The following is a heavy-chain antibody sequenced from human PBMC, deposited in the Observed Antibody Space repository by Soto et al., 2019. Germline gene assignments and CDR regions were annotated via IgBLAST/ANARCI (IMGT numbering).Heavy chain of an antibody. CDR1: GGSISSYY. D-gene: IGHD3-10*01. V-gene: IGHV4-59*01. J-gene: IGHJ4*02. Sequence: SETLSLTCTVSGGSISSYYWSWIRQPPGKGLEWIGYIYYSGSTNYNPSLKSRVTISVDTSKNQFSLKLSSVTAADTAVYYCARVGNYGSGSYDYWGQGTLVTVSS. CDR2: IYYSGST. CDR3: ARVGNYGSGSYDY.